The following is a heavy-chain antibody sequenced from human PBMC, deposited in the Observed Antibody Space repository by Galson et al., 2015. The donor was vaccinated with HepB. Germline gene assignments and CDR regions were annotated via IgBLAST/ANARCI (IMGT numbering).Heavy chain of an antibody. V-gene: IGHV1-69*01. J-gene: IGHJ6*02. CDR2: IIPIFGTP. CDR3: ARDLEILGYYSYYGLDV. CDR1: GGTFRSYT. Sequence: SCKASGGTFRSYTITWVRQAPGQGLEWMGGIIPIFGTPNYAQKFQGRLTITADESTSTAYMELSSLRSEDTAVYFCARDLEILGYYSYYGLDVWGQGTTVTV.